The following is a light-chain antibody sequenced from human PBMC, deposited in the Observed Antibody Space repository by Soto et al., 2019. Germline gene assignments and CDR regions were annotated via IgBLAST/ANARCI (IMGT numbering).Light chain of an antibody. Sequence: QSALTQPRSVSGSPGQSVTISCTGTSSDVGYYNYVSWYQQHPGKAPKLMIYDVSKRPSGVPDRFSGSTSGNTASLTISGLQAEDEADYYCCSYAGSYTHYVFGTGTKVTVL. CDR3: CSYAGSYTHYV. CDR2: DVS. V-gene: IGLV2-11*01. J-gene: IGLJ1*01. CDR1: SSDVGYYNY.